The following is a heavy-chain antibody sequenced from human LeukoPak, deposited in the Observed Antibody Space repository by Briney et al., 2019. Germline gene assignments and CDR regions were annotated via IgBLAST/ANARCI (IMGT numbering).Heavy chain of an antibody. CDR1: GYTFTTYG. V-gene: IGHV1-18*01. CDR2: ISAYNGNT. J-gene: IGHJ6*03. Sequence: ALVKVSCKASGYTFTTYGISWVRQAPGQGLDWMGWISAYNGNTNYAQKLQGRVTMTTDTSTSTAHMELRSLRSDDTAVYYCARLRLLWFGEGDYYYMDVWGKGTTVTISS. D-gene: IGHD3-10*01. CDR3: ARLRLLWFGEGDYYYMDV.